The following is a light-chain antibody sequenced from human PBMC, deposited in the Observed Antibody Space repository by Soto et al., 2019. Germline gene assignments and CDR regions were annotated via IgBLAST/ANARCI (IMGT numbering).Light chain of an antibody. V-gene: IGLV1-47*01. Sequence: QAVVTQPPSASGTPGQRITLSCSGGSTDIGGPFVYWYQHLPGTAPKLLIYRNNQRPSGVPDRFSGSKSGTSASLAISGLRSEDEGDYYCAAWDDSLSGPVFGGGTKLTVL. J-gene: IGLJ3*02. CDR1: STDIGGPF. CDR3: AAWDDSLSGPV. CDR2: RNN.